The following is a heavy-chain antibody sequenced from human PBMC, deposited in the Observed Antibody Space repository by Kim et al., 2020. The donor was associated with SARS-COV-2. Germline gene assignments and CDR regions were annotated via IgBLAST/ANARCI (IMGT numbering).Heavy chain of an antibody. CDR2: INHSGST. CDR3: AREVDRIAAAGRDFQH. V-gene: IGHV4-34*01. CDR1: GGSFSGYY. Sequence: SETLSLTCAVYGGSFSGYYWSWIRQPPGKGLEWIGEINHSGSTNYNPSLKSRVTISVDTSKNQFSLKLSSVTAADTAVYYCAREVDRIAAAGRDFQHWG. D-gene: IGHD6-13*01. J-gene: IGHJ1*01.